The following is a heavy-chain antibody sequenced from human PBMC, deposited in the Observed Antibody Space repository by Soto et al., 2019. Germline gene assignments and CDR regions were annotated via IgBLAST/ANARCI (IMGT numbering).Heavy chain of an antibody. Sequence: ASVKVSCKASGYTFTSYDINWVRQATGQGLEWMGWMNPNSGNTGYAQKFQGRVTMTRNTSISTAYMELSSLRSEDTAVYYCARGRGYGDYGSFYYYYYMDVWGKGTTVTVSS. D-gene: IGHD4-17*01. CDR2: MNPNSGNT. CDR3: ARGRGYGDYGSFYYYYYMDV. J-gene: IGHJ6*03. V-gene: IGHV1-8*01. CDR1: GYTFTSYD.